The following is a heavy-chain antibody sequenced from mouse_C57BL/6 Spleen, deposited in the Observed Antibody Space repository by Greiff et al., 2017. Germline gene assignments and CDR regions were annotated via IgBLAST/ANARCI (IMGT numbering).Heavy chain of an antibody. Sequence: DVHLVESGEGLVKPGGSLKLSCAASGFTFSSYAMSWVRQTPEKRLEWVAYISSGGDYIYYADTVKGRFTISRDNARNTLYLQMSSLKSEDTAMYYCTRDGNGSSFDYWGQGTTLTVSS. J-gene: IGHJ2*01. V-gene: IGHV5-9-1*02. D-gene: IGHD1-1*01. CDR3: TRDGNGSSFDY. CDR1: GFTFSSYA. CDR2: ISSGGDYI.